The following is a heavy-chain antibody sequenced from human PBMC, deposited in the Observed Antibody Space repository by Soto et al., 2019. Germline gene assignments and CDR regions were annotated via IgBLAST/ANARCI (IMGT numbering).Heavy chain of an antibody. CDR2: ISSSGSTI. Sequence: GGSLRLSCAASGFTFSSYEMNWVRQAPGKGLEWVSYISSSGSTIYYADSVKGRFTISRDNAKNSLYLQMNSLRAEDTAVYYCASAQYYYDSSGYSYYFDYWGQGTLVTVSS. CDR1: GFTFSSYE. D-gene: IGHD3-22*01. V-gene: IGHV3-48*03. CDR3: ASAQYYYDSSGYSYYFDY. J-gene: IGHJ4*02.